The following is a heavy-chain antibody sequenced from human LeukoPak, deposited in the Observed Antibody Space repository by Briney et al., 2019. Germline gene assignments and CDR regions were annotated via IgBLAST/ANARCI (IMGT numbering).Heavy chain of an antibody. CDR3: AKRMAVYSLNWFDP. Sequence: SETLSLTCAVYGGSFSGYYWSWIRQPPGKGLEWIGEINHSGSTNYNPSLKSRVTISVDTSKNQFSLKLSSVTAADTAVYYCAKRMAVYSLNWFDPWGQGTLVTVSS. CDR2: INHSGST. J-gene: IGHJ5*02. V-gene: IGHV4-34*01. D-gene: IGHD1-26*01. CDR1: GGSFSGYY.